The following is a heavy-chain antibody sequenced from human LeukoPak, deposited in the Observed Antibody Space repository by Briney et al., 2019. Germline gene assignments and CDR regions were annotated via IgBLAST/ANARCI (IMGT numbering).Heavy chain of an antibody. V-gene: IGHV1-2*06. CDR3: ARVMATVTTLGPDAFDI. D-gene: IGHD4-17*01. CDR1: GYTFTGYY. Sequence: ASVKVSCKASGYTFTGYYMHWVRQAPGQGLEWMGRINPNSGGTNYAQKFQGRVTMTRDTSISTAYMELSRLRSDDTAVYYCARVMATVTTLGPDAFDIWGQGTMVTVSS. CDR2: INPNSGGT. J-gene: IGHJ3*02.